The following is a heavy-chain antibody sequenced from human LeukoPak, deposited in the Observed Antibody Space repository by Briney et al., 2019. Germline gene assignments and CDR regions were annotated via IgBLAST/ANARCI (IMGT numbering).Heavy chain of an antibody. CDR2: INPNSGST. V-gene: IGHV1-2*02. CDR1: GYSFIDHY. CDR3: ARSRGILSDGYLDS. D-gene: IGHD1-1*01. J-gene: IGHJ4*02. Sequence: GASVTVSCKTSGYSFIDHYLYWLRQAPGQGLEWMGWINPNSGSTNYLQKFQGRVTMTRDTSISTVHMELSGLTSDDTATYYCARSRGILSDGYLDSWGQGTLVTVSS.